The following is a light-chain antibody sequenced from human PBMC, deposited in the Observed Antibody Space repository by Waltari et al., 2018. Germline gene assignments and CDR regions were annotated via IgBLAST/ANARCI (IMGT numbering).Light chain of an antibody. J-gene: IGKJ5*01. Sequence: DIQMTQSPSSLSASVGDRVTITCQASQDISNYLNWYQQKPGKAPKLLIYDASNLEKGVPSRFSGSGSGTDFTFTISSLQTEDVAVYYCQQHYSEPITFGQGTRLEI. CDR2: DAS. V-gene: IGKV1-33*01. CDR1: QDISNY. CDR3: QQHYSEPIT.